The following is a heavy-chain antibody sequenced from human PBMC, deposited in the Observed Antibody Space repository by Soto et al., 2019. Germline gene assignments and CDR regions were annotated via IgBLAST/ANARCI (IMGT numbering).Heavy chain of an antibody. D-gene: IGHD2-15*01. J-gene: IGHJ4*02. Sequence: SETLSLTCTVSGGSISSYYWSWIRQPPGKGLEWIGYIYDSGSTNYNPSLKSRVTISVDTSKNQFSLKLSSVTAADTAVYYCAGTRGYCSGGSCPTVVNYWGQGTLVTVSS. CDR3: AGTRGYCSGGSCPTVVNY. CDR2: IYDSGST. CDR1: GGSISSYY. V-gene: IGHV4-59*01.